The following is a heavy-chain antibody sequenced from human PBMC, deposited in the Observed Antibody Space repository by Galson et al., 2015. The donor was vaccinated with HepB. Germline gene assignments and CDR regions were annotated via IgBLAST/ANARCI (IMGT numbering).Heavy chain of an antibody. CDR1: GGSISSYY. CDR3: ARDSSSGWPDAFDI. CDR2: IYTSGST. Sequence: ETLSLTCTVSGGSISSYYWSWIRQPAGKGLEWIGRIYTSGSTNYNPSLKSRVTMSVDTSKNQFSLKLSSVTAADTAVYYCARDSSSGWPDAFDIWGQGTMVTVSS. V-gene: IGHV4-4*07. J-gene: IGHJ3*02. D-gene: IGHD6-19*01.